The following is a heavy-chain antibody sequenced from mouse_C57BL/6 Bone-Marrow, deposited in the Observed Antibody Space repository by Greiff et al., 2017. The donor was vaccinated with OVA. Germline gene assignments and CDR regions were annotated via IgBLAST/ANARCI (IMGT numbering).Heavy chain of an antibody. D-gene: IGHD2-1*01. CDR2: IYPGDGDT. CDR3: ARVYGNFDY. CDR1: GYAFSSSW. Sequence: QVQLQQSGPELVKPGASVKISCKASGYAFSSSWMNWVKQRPGKGLEWIGRIYPGDGDTNYNGKFKGKATLTADKSSSTAYMQLSSLTSEDSAVYFCARVYGNFDYWGQGTTLTVSS. J-gene: IGHJ2*01. V-gene: IGHV1-82*01.